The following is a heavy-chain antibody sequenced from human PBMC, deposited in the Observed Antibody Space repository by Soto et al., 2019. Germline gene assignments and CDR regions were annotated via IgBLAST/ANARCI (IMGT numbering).Heavy chain of an antibody. CDR3: ARESRLQRESYYYYGMDV. J-gene: IGHJ6*02. CDR1: GFTVSSNY. D-gene: IGHD6-25*01. Sequence: EVQLVETGGGLIQPGGSLRLSCAASGFTVSSNYMSWVRQAPGKGLEWVSVIYSGGSTYYADSVKGRFTISRDNSKNTLYLQMNSLRAEDTAVYYCARESRLQRESYYYYGMDVWGQGTTVTVSS. V-gene: IGHV3-53*02. CDR2: IYSGGST.